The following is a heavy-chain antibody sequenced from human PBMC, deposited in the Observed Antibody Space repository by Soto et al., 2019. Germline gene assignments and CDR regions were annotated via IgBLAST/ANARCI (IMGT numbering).Heavy chain of an antibody. CDR3: ARANWNRFDT. J-gene: IGHJ5*02. CDR2: SHNRGST. CDR1: AGAISSGGFF. D-gene: IGHD1-1*01. Sequence: QLQLQESGSELVKPSQTLSLTCVVSAGAISSGGFFCSWVRQPPGQGLVWVGHSHNRGSTSYNPSLKSRVTLSIDTSKNHFSLNLASVTAADTAVYYCARANWNRFDTWRKGTLVTVSS. V-gene: IGHV4-30-2*01.